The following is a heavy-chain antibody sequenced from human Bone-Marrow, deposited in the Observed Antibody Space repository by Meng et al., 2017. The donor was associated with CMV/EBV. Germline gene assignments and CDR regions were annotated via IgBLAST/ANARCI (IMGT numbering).Heavy chain of an antibody. CDR2: ISYSGST. CDR3: ARVGTYYDSHGYHYPFDY. V-gene: IGHV4-30-4*01. D-gene: IGHD3-22*01. J-gene: IGHJ4*02. Sequence: SISSGDYYWSWIRQPPGKGLEWIGYISYSGSTYYNPSLKSRLTISVDTSKNQFSLTVSSVTAADTAVYYCARVGTYYDSHGYHYPFDYWGQGTLVPVSS. CDR1: SISSGDYY.